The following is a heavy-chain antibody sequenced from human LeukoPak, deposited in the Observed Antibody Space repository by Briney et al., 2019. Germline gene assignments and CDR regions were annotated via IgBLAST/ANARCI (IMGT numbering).Heavy chain of an antibody. CDR1: GFTFSDYY. D-gene: IGHD2-2*01. V-gene: IGHV3-11*04. CDR3: ARVDCSSTSCYEFDY. CDR2: MRSSVSTI. Sequence: VGSLRLSCAASGFTFSDYYMSWSREAPGKGLGGGSYMRSSVSTIYYADSLKGRFTISKENATNSLYLQMNSLRAEDTAVYSCARVDCSSTSCYEFDYWGQGTLVTVSS. J-gene: IGHJ4*02.